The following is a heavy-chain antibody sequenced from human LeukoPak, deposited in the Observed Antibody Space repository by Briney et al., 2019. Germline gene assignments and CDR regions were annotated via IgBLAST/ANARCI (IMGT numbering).Heavy chain of an antibody. Sequence: PGGSLRLSCAASGFTFSTNNIHWVRQAPGKGLEWLAVISYDGRNEFYADSAKGRFTISRDNSKNTLYLQLNSLRAEDTAIYSCARELNSGWFDYWGQGTLVTVSS. CDR2: ISYDGRNE. CDR3: ARELNSGWFDY. J-gene: IGHJ5*01. D-gene: IGHD6-19*01. CDR1: GFTFSTNN. V-gene: IGHV3-30-3*01.